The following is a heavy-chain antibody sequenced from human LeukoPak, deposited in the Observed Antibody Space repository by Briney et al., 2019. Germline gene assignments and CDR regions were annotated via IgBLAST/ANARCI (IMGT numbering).Heavy chain of an antibody. J-gene: IGHJ4*02. V-gene: IGHV3-48*02. D-gene: IGHD3-22*01. CDR3: ARDQQATWYYYDSSGYYGNLDY. Sequence: PGGSLRLSCAASGFTFSSYSMNWVRQAPGKGLEWVSYISSSSSTIYYADSVKGRFTISRDNAKNSLYLQMNSLRDEDTAVHYCARDQQATWYYYDSSGYYGNLDYWGQGTLVTVSS. CDR2: ISSSSSTI. CDR1: GFTFSSYS.